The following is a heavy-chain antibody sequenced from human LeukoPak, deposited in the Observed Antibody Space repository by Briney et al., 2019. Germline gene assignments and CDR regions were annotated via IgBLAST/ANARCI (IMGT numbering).Heavy chain of an antibody. Sequence: GGSLRLSCAASGFTFSSYAMSWVRQAPGKGLEGVSAISGSGGSTYYADSVKGRFTISRDNSKNTLYLQMNSLRAEDTAVYYCAILIVGENYFDYWGQGTLVTVSS. CDR3: AILIVGENYFDY. V-gene: IGHV3-23*01. CDR2: ISGSGGST. D-gene: IGHD1-26*01. CDR1: GFTFSSYA. J-gene: IGHJ4*02.